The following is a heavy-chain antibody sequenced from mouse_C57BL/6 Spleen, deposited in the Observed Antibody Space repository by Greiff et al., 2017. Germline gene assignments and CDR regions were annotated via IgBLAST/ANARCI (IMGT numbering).Heavy chain of an antibody. CDR2: IYPGDGDT. V-gene: IGHV1-82*01. CDR1: GYAFSSSW. J-gene: IGHJ2*01. D-gene: IGHD2-4*01. CDR3: ARSGLREFFDY. Sequence: QVQLQQSGPELVKPGASVKISCKASGYAFSSSWMNWVKQRPGKGLEWIGRIYPGDGDTNYNGKFKGKATLTAYKSSSTAYMQLSSLTSEDSAVYFCARSGLREFFDYWGQGTTLTVSS.